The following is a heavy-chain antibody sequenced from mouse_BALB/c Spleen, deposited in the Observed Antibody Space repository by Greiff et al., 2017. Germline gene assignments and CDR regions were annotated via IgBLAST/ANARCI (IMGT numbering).Heavy chain of an antibody. J-gene: IGHJ3*01. D-gene: IGHD1-1*01. V-gene: IGHV1S22*01. CDR2: IYPGSGST. CDR3: TRRGPYYGSTPFAY. Sequence: LKQPGSELVRPGASVKLSCKASGYTFTSYWMHWVKQRPGQGLEWIGNIYPGSGSTNYDEKFKSKATLTVDTSSSTAYMQLSSLTSEDSAVYYCTRRGPYYGSTPFAYWGQGTLVTVSA. CDR1: GYTFTSYW.